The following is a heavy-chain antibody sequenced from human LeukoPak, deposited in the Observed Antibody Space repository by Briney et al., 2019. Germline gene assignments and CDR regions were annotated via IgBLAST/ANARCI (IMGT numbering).Heavy chain of an antibody. V-gene: IGHV3-74*01. CDR1: GFIFSSYW. CDR2: INSDGSIT. CDR3: TRGRSSGWYSAAFDL. Sequence: GGSLRLSCAASGFIFSSYWIHWVRQAPGKGLVWVSRINSDGSITTYADSVKGRFTISRDNAKNTLYLQMNSLRAEDTALYYCTRGRSSGWYSAAFDLWGQGTMVTVSS. J-gene: IGHJ3*01. D-gene: IGHD6-19*01.